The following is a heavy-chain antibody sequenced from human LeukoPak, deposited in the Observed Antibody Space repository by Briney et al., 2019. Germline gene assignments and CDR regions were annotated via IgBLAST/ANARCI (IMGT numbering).Heavy chain of an antibody. Sequence: GGSLRLSCAASGFTFSSYWMHWVRQAPGKGLVWVSRINSDGSSTSYADSVKGRFTISRDSAKNTLYLEMNSLRAEDTAMYYCARYNWNSAPFDYWGQGTLVTVSS. CDR2: INSDGSST. J-gene: IGHJ4*02. V-gene: IGHV3-74*01. CDR3: ARYNWNSAPFDY. D-gene: IGHD1-7*01. CDR1: GFTFSSYW.